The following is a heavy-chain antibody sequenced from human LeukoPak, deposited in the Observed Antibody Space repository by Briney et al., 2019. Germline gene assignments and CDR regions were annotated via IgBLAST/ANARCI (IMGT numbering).Heavy chain of an antibody. V-gene: IGHV3-30*18. CDR2: ISYDGSNK. CDR3: AKDRIPFDY. Sequence: GRSLRLSCAASGFTFSSYGMHWVRQAPGKGLEWVAVISYDGSNKYYADSVKGRFTISRDNSKNTLYLQMNSLRAEDTAVYYCAKDRIPFDYWGQGTLVTVSS. CDR1: GFTFSSYG. J-gene: IGHJ4*02. D-gene: IGHD2-21*01.